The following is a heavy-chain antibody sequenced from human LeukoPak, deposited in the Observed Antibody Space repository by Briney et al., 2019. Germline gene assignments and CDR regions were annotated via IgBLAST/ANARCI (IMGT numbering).Heavy chain of an antibody. Sequence: PGGSLRLSCTASGFTFGNYAMSWFRQAPGKGLEWVSSISSSSSYIYYADSVKGRFTISRDNSKNTLYLQMNSLRAEDTAVYYCTKAPENPKPQTLSWIQFSVDYWGQGTLVTVSS. J-gene: IGHJ4*02. CDR1: GFTFGNYA. CDR2: ISSSSSYI. CDR3: TKAPENPKPQTLSWIQFSVDY. D-gene: IGHD5-18*01. V-gene: IGHV3-23*01.